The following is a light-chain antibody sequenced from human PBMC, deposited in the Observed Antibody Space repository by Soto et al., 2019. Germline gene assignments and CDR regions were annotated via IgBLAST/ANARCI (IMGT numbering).Light chain of an antibody. J-gene: IGLJ7*01. CDR2: EVS. V-gene: IGLV2-23*02. CDR1: SSDVGSHNL. CDR3: FSYGGSRAV. Sequence: QSVLTQPASVSGSPGQSITISCTGTSSDVGSHNLVSWYQQHPGQAPKLMIYEVSKRPLGVSARFSASKSGNTASLTISGLQAEDEADYYCFSYGGSRAVFGGGTKLTVL.